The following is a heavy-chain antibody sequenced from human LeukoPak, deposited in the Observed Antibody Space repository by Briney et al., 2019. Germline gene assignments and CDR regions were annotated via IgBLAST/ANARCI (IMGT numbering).Heavy chain of an antibody. CDR3: ARTYCSTTGCYRKDY. V-gene: IGHV1-46*01. CDR1: GYTFTSYY. D-gene: IGHD2-2*01. CDR2: INPSGGST. J-gene: IGHJ4*02. Sequence: ASVKVSCKASGYTFTSYYMHWVRQAPGQGLEWMGIINPSGGSTSYAQKFQGRVTMTRDTSTSTAYMELRSLRSDDTAVYYCARTYCSTTGCYRKDYWGQGTLVTVSS.